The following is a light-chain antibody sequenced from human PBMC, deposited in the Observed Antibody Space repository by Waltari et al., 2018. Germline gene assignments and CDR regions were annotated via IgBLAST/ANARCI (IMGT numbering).Light chain of an antibody. CDR2: KAS. V-gene: IGKV1-5*03. CDR3: QQYGSFPAT. CDR1: QNINIW. Sequence: DIQVTQSPSTLSASVGDTVTISCRASQNINIWMTWYQQKPGRAPKVVIYKASSLESGVPSRFSGSGSGTDFTLTISSLQPDDFAIYCCQQYGSFPATFGQGTRVDMK. J-gene: IGKJ1*01.